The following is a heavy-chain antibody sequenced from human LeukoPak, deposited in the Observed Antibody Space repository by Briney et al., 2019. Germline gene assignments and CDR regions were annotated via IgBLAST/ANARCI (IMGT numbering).Heavy chain of an antibody. CDR3: ARVLLLQLVSSGDAFDI. D-gene: IGHD6-13*01. V-gene: IGHV4-59*08. CDR2: IYYSGST. Sequence: SETLSLTCTVSGGSISSYYWSWIRQPPGKGLEWIGYIYYSGSTNYTPSLKSRVTISVDTSKNQFSLKLSSVTAADTAVYYCARVLLLQLVSSGDAFDIWGQGTMVTVSS. J-gene: IGHJ3*02. CDR1: GGSISSYY.